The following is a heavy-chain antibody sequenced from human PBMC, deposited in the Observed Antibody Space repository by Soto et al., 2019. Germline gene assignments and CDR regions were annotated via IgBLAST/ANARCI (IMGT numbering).Heavy chain of an antibody. V-gene: IGHV3-30*18. J-gene: IGHJ4*02. CDR3: AKDGGPVYCNSPGCSATHFDD. CDR2: ISYDGDNE. D-gene: IGHD2-2*01. CDR1: GFSFSNYA. Sequence: QVQLVESGGGVGQPGRSLRLSCAASGFSFSNYAMHWVRQAPGKGLEWLAIISYDGDNEYYADSVRGRFTISRDNSKNTLYLQTNNLRHEDTAVYYCAKDGGPVYCNSPGCSATHFDDWGQGTLVTVSS.